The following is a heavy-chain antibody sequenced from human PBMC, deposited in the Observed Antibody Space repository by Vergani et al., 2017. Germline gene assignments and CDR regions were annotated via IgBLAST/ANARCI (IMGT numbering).Heavy chain of an antibody. CDR2: ISGSGGST. V-gene: IGHV3-23*01. CDR3: ARDQPRGYSYGYPIYYYYYGMDV. J-gene: IGHJ6*02. D-gene: IGHD5-18*01. Sequence: EVQLLESGGGLVQPGGSLRLSCAASGFTFSSYAMSWVRQAPGKGLEWVSAISGSGGSTYYADSVKGRFTISRDNAKNSLYLQMNSLRAEDTAVYYCARDQPRGYSYGYPIYYYYYGMDVWGQGTTVTVSS. CDR1: GFTFSSYA.